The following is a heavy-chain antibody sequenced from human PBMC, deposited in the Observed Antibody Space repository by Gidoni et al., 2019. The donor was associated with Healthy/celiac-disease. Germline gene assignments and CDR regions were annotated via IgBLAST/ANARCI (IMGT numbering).Heavy chain of an antibody. J-gene: IGHJ4*02. CDR1: GFTFSSYG. CDR3: ARDILTGYALDY. V-gene: IGHV3-33*01. D-gene: IGHD3-9*01. Sequence: VQLVESGGGVVQPGRSLRLSCAASGFTFSSYGMHWVRQAPGKGLEWVAVIWYDGSNKYYADSVKGRFTISRDNSKNTLYLQMNSLRAEDTAVYYCARDILTGYALDYWGQGTLVTVSS. CDR2: IWYDGSNK.